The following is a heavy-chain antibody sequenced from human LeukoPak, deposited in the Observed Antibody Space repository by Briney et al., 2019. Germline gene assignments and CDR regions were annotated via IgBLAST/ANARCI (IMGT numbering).Heavy chain of an antibody. D-gene: IGHD4-17*01. V-gene: IGHV3-30*18. CDR3: AKDHDYGDYYFFDY. Sequence: GGSLRLSCAASGFTFSSYGMHWVRQAPGKGLEWVAVISYDGSDTYYADSVKGRFTISRDNSKNTLYLQMNSLRAEDTAVYYCAKDHDYGDYYFFDYWGQGTLVTVSS. CDR2: ISYDGSDT. J-gene: IGHJ4*02. CDR1: GFTFSSYG.